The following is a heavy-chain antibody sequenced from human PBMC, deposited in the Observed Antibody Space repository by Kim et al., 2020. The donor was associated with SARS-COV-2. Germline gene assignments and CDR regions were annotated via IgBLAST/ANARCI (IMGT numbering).Heavy chain of an antibody. V-gene: IGHV3-21*04. Sequence: GGSLRLSCAASGFTFSSYSMNWVRQAPGKGLEWVSSISSSSSYIYYADSVKGRFTISRDNAKNSLYLQMNSLRAEDTAVYYCASSLVGSYYLFQHWGQGTLVTVSS. CDR2: ISSSSSYI. CDR1: GFTFSSYS. J-gene: IGHJ1*01. D-gene: IGHD1-26*01. CDR3: ASSLVGSYYLFQH.